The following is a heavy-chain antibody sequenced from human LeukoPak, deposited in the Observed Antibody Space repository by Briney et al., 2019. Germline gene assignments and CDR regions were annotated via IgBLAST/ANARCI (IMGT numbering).Heavy chain of an antibody. D-gene: IGHD3-9*01. Sequence: PGGSLGLSCAASGFIFRNYAMSWVRQAPGKGLEWVSAITGSGDTTYYADSVKGRFTISRDNSKNTLYVEMNTLRAEDTAVYYCAKWGDYDILTGYYVSDFWGQGTLVTVSS. CDR3: AKWGDYDILTGYYVSDF. J-gene: IGHJ4*02. V-gene: IGHV3-23*01. CDR1: GFIFRNYA. CDR2: ITGSGDTT.